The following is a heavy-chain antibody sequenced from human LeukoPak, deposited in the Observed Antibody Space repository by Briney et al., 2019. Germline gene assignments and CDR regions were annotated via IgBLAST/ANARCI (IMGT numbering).Heavy chain of an antibody. CDR2: ISGSTGNT. CDR1: GFAFNSYA. Sequence: GGSLRLSCAASGFAFNSYAMSWVRQAPGKGLEWVSSISGSTGNTYYADSVKGRLIISRANSENTLYLQMNSLSAEDTAVYHCATKGRNYDFWSGSSNFDYWGQGILVTVSS. CDR3: ATKGRNYDFWSGSSNFDY. J-gene: IGHJ4*02. V-gene: IGHV3-23*01. D-gene: IGHD3-3*01.